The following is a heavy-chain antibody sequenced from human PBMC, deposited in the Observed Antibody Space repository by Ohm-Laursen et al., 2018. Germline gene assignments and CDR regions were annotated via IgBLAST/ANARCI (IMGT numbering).Heavy chain of an antibody. Sequence: VASVKVSCKASGYTFTGYYMHWVRQAPGQGLEWMGWINPNSGGTNYAQKFQGRVTMTRDTSISTAYMELSRLRSDDTAVYYCARDVGIQLWPFDYWGQGTLVTVSS. V-gene: IGHV1-2*02. CDR1: GYTFTGYY. CDR3: ARDVGIQLWPFDY. D-gene: IGHD5-18*01. CDR2: INPNSGGT. J-gene: IGHJ4*02.